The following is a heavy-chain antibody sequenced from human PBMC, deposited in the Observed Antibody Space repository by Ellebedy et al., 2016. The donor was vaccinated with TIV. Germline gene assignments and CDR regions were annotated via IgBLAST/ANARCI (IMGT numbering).Heavy chain of an antibody. D-gene: IGHD6-13*01. V-gene: IGHV5-51*01. Sequence: PGGSLRLSCQVFRYSFTSYWVGWVRQMPGKGLEWMGIILPANSDIRYSPSFEGQVTISADKSISTAYLQWSSLKASDTAIYYCARTSGYSGNWGLDLWGQGTLVTVSS. CDR2: ILPANSDI. CDR1: RYSFTSYW. J-gene: IGHJ5*02. CDR3: ARTSGYSGNWGLDL.